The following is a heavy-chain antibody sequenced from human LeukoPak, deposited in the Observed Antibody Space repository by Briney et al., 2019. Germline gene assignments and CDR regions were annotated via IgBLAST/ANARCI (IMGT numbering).Heavy chain of an antibody. CDR2: IYSGGSA. V-gene: IGHV4-4*07. CDR1: GGSISSYY. CDR3: ARENTGSYREFDY. Sequence: SETLSLTCTVSGGSISSYYWSWIRQPAGKGLEWIGRIYSGGSANYNPSLKSRVTMSVDSSNNQFSLKLSSVTAADTAVFYCARENTGSYREFDYWGQGTLVTVSS. D-gene: IGHD1-26*01. J-gene: IGHJ4*02.